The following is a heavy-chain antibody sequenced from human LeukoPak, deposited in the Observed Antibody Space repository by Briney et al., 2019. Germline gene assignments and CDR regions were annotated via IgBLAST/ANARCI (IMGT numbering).Heavy chain of an antibody. Sequence: GGSLRLSCAVSGVTNYAISWVRQAPGKGLEWVSVISGSGGSTYYADSVKGRFTISRDTSDNTIYQQMNSLRADDTAVYYCATSPRVTLYVMGDFAYWGQGTLVTVSS. D-gene: IGHD3-16*01. J-gene: IGHJ4*02. CDR1: GVTNYA. V-gene: IGHV3-23*01. CDR3: ATSPRVTLYVMGDFAY. CDR2: ISGSGGST.